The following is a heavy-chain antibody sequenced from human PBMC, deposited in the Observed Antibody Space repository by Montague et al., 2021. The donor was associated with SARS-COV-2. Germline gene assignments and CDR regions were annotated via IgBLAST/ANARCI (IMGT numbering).Heavy chain of an antibody. J-gene: IGHJ5*01. D-gene: IGHD3-16*02. V-gene: IGHV3-23*01. CDR2: VSGTGATT. CDR3: ARAGYMSSWFAS. CDR1: GFTLSTYV. Sequence: LRLSCAASGFTLSTYVMTWVRQAPGKGLEWVSGVSGTGATTYYAGSVRGRFTMSRDTSKSTLYLQLNSLTVDDTGLYFCARAGYMSSWFASWGQGTLVTVSP.